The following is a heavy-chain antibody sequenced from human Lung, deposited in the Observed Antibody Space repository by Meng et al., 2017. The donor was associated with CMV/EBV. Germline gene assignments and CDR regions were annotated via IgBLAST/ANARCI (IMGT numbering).Heavy chain of an antibody. V-gene: IGHV1-69*10. J-gene: IGHJ6*02. CDR3: VASEEFYHFRSGWEWYYHYGMDF. D-gene: IGHD3-3*02. CDR2: IIPMRSVT. Sequence: SVXVSXXASGDTFNKYVTSWVRQAPGQGLEWMGGIIPMRSVTNYAQKFQGRVTIIADTSTATVYMELSSLRSEDTAMYYCVASEEFYHFRSGWEWYYHYGMDFWGPGXTVTVSS. CDR1: GDTFNKYV.